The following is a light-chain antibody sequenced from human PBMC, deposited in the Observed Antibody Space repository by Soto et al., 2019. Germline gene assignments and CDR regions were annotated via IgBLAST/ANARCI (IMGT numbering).Light chain of an antibody. Sequence: QSVLAQPASVSGSLGQSIAISCTGTSSDIGDYDFVSWYQQHPGKAPKILIYEVNNRPSGVSHRFSGSKSGNTASLTISGLQADDEADYYCATWDGSLPGEVFGGGTKLTVL. J-gene: IGLJ2*01. CDR3: ATWDGSLPGEV. CDR2: EVN. V-gene: IGLV2-14*01. CDR1: SSDIGDYDF.